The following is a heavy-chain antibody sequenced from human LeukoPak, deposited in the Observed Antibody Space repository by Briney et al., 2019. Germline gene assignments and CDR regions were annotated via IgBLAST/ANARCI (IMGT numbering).Heavy chain of an antibody. V-gene: IGHV4-34*01. CDR2: INHSGST. CDR3: ARGKIYCSGGSCYFGWFDP. J-gene: IGHJ5*02. CDR1: GGSFSGYY. D-gene: IGHD2-15*01. Sequence: SETLSLTCAVYGGSFSGYYWSWIRQPPGKGLEWIGEINHSGSTNYNPSFKSRVTISVDTSKNQFSLKLSSVTAADTAVYYCARGKIYCSGGSCYFGWFDPWGQGTLVTVSS.